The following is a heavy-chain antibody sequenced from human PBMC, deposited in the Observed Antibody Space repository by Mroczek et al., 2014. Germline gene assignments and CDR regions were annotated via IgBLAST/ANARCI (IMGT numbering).Heavy chain of an antibody. CDR3: ARAPVHGDYVYYGMDV. Sequence: QVQLQESGPGLVKPSQTLSLTCTVSGGSISSGGYYWSWIRQHPGKGLEWIGYIYYSGSTYYNPSLKSRVTISVDTSKNQFSLKLSSVTAADTAVYYCARAPVHGDYVYYGMDVWGQGTTVTVSS. V-gene: IGHV4-31*03. CDR1: GGSISSGGYY. CDR2: IYYSGST. D-gene: IGHD4-17*01. J-gene: IGHJ6*02.